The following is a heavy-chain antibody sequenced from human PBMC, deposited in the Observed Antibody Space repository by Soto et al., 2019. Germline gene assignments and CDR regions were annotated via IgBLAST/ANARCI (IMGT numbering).Heavy chain of an antibody. CDR2: ISGSGGST. CDR3: AKDSGLLRYFDWFSTGFDY. CDR1: GFTFSRYA. V-gene: IGHV3-23*01. D-gene: IGHD3-9*01. J-gene: IGHJ4*02. Sequence: PGGSLRLSCAASGFTFSRYAMSCGRQAPGKGLEWVSAISGSGGSTYYADSVKGRFTISRDNSKNTLYLQMNSLRAEDTAVYYCAKDSGLLRYFDWFSTGFDYWGQGTLVTVSS.